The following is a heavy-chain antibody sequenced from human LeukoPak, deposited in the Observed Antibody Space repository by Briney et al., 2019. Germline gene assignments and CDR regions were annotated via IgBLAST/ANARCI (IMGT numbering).Heavy chain of an antibody. V-gene: IGHV3-74*01. CDR2: INSDGSST. D-gene: IGHD3-3*01. J-gene: IGHJ6*02. Sequence: GGSLRLSCAASGFTFSSYWVHWVRQAPGKGLVWVSRINSDGSSTSYADSVKGRFTISRDNAKNTLYLQMNSLRAEDTAVYYCASGYDFWSGGQYGMDVWGQGTTVTVSS. CDR1: GFTFSSYW. CDR3: ASGYDFWSGGQYGMDV.